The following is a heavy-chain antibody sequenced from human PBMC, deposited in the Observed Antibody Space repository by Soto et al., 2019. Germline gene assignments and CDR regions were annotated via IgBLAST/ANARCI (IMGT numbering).Heavy chain of an antibody. D-gene: IGHD2-8*01. V-gene: IGHV3-74*01. CDR3: ARDGYCTHPYCSAGEDY. Sequence: GGSLRLSCEASGFTFSTYWMHWVRQAPGKGLVWVSHINNDGSSTTYADSVKGRFTISRDNSQNTLFLQMDTLRAEDTALYYCARDGYCTHPYCSAGEDYWGQGTQVPVSS. CDR2: INNDGSST. CDR1: GFTFSTYW. J-gene: IGHJ4*02.